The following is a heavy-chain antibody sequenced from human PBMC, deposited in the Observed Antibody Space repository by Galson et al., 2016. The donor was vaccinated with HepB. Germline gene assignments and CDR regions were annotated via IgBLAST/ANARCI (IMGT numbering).Heavy chain of an antibody. CDR2: IDPKDSYT. D-gene: IGHD6-25*01. CDR1: GYSFTTYW. Sequence: QSGAEVKKPGESLRISRDVSGYSFTTYWISWVRQMPGKGLEWMGRIDPKDSYTNCSPSFQGHVTISVDKSISAAYLQWSSLKASDTAMYYCARMEAAAGISFMRHWGQGTLVTVSS. V-gene: IGHV5-10-1*01. J-gene: IGHJ1*01. CDR3: ARMEAAAGISFMRH.